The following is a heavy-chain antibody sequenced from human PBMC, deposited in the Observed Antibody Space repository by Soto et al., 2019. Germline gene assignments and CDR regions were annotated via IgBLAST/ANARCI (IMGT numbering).Heavy chain of an antibody. J-gene: IGHJ4*02. V-gene: IGHV3-7*03. D-gene: IGHD6-6*01. Sequence: EVQLVESGGGLVQPGGSLRLSCGASGFTFSSYWMSWVRQAPGKGLEWVANIKQDGSEKYYVDSVKGRFTISRDNDKNSLYLQMNSLRAEDTAVYYCARDRAVRSRSFDYCGQGTLVTVSS. CDR3: ARDRAVRSRSFDY. CDR1: GFTFSSYW. CDR2: IKQDGSEK.